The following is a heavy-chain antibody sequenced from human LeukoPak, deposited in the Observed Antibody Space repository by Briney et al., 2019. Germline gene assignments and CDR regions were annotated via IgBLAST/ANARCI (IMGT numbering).Heavy chain of an antibody. D-gene: IGHD4-17*01. CDR1: GFTFDDYT. CDR2: ISWDGGST. V-gene: IGHV3-43*01. Sequence: GGSLRLSCAASGFTFDDYTMHWVRQAPGKGLEWVSLISWDGGSTYYADSVKGRFTISRDNSKNSLYLQMNSLRAEDTAVYYCARERGYGDYGYYYYYMDVWGKGTTVTVSS. J-gene: IGHJ6*03. CDR3: ARERGYGDYGYYYYYMDV.